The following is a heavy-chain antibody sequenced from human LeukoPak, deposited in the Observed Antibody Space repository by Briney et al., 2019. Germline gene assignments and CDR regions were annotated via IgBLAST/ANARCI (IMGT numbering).Heavy chain of an antibody. CDR2: IYYSGST. J-gene: IGHJ6*03. CDR1: GGSISNKY. CDR3: ARGRVSSSTWYSTYYYFFYMDF. V-gene: IGHV4-59*01. Sequence: PSETLSLTCTVSGGSISNKYWSWIRQPPGKGLEWIGYIYYSGSTNYNPSLKSRVTMLIDTSKNQFSLKLSSVTAADTAVYFCARGRVSSSTWYSTYYYFFYMDFWGKGTTVTVSS. D-gene: IGHD4-11*01.